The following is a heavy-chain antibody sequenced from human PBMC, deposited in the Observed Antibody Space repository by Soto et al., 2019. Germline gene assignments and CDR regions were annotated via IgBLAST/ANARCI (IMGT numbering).Heavy chain of an antibody. CDR1: GFTFTRYS. V-gene: IGHV3-21*01. D-gene: IGHD3-10*02. CDR2: ISSTTNYI. Sequence: PGGSLRLSCAASGFTFTRYSMNWVRQAPGKGLEWVSSISSTTNYIYYADSMKGRFTVSRDNPKNSVYLEMNSLSAEDTAVYYCARASADPCSNFDYWSPGTLATVTS. CDR3: ARASADPCSNFDY. J-gene: IGHJ4*02.